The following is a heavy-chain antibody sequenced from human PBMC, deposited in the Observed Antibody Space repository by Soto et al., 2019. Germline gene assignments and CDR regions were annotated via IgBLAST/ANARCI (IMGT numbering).Heavy chain of an antibody. Sequence: SETLSLTCTVSGGSIISYYWSWILQPPWKGLEWIGYIYYSGSTNYNPSLKSRVTISVDTSKNQFSLKLSSVTAADTAVYYCARDLRKAGSYNYFWFDPWGQGTLVTVSS. CDR3: ARDLRKAGSYNYFWFDP. V-gene: IGHV4-59*01. CDR1: GGSIISYY. CDR2: IYYSGST. D-gene: IGHD3-10*01. J-gene: IGHJ5*02.